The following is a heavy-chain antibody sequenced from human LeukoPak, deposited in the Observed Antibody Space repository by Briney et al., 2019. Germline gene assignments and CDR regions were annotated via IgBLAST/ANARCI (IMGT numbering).Heavy chain of an antibody. CDR2: IYSGGST. V-gene: IGHV3-53*05. Sequence: GGSLRLSCAASGFTVSSNYMSWVRQAPGKGLEWVSVIYSGGSTYYADSVKGRFTISRDNSKNTLYLQMNSLRAEDTAVYYCARDNYYDSSGYLYYWGQGTLVTVSS. CDR1: GFTVSSNY. J-gene: IGHJ4*02. D-gene: IGHD3-22*01. CDR3: ARDNYYDSSGYLYY.